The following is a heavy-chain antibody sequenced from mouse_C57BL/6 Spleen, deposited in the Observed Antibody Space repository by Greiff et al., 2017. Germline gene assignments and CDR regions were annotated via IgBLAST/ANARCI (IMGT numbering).Heavy chain of an antibody. J-gene: IGHJ4*01. CDR3: ARNYGSSHYAMNY. CDR2: INPSSGYT. V-gene: IGHV1-7*01. D-gene: IGHD1-1*01. Sequence: VQLQQSGAELAKPGASVKLSCKASGYTFTSYWMHWVKQRPGQGLEWIGYINPSSGYTKYNQKFKDKATLTADKSSITAYMQLSSLTYEDSAVYYCARNYGSSHYAMNYWGQGTSVTVAS. CDR1: GYTFTSYW.